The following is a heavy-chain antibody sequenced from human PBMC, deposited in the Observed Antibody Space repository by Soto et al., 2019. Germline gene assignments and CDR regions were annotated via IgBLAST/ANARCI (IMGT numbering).Heavy chain of an antibody. CDR1: GGTFSTYT. CDR3: ARSQDSSGDWNNCFDP. D-gene: IGHD3-22*01. J-gene: IGHJ5*02. Sequence: QVQLVQSGTEVKKPGSSVKVSCKASGGTFSTYTMTWVRQAPGQGLEWMGGIIPLFGTANYAQKFQGRVTITADESTSTVYMELSSLRSEDTAVYYCARSQDSSGDWNNCFDPWGQGTLVTVSS. V-gene: IGHV1-69*01. CDR2: IIPLFGTA.